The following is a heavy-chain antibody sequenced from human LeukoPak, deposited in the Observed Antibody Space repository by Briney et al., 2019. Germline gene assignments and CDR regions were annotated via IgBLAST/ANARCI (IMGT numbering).Heavy chain of an antibody. Sequence: ASVKVSCKASGYTFTGYYMHWVRQAPGQGLEWMGWINPNSGGTNYAQKFQGRVTMTRDTSISTAYMELSSLRSGDTAVYYCARGRRSITMVRTGMDVWGQGTTVTVSS. CDR1: GYTFTGYY. CDR3: ARGRRSITMVRTGMDV. D-gene: IGHD3-10*01. CDR2: INPNSGGT. J-gene: IGHJ6*02. V-gene: IGHV1-2*02.